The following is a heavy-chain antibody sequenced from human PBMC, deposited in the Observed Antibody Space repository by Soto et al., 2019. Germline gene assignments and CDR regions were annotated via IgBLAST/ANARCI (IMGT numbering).Heavy chain of an antibody. CDR3: ARLEGSHYLDY. J-gene: IGHJ4*02. V-gene: IGHV4-59*01. D-gene: IGHD3-10*01. CDR2: IYYSGST. CDR1: GGSISSYY. Sequence: PSETLSLTCTVSGGSISSYYWSWIRQPPGKGLEWIGYIYYSGSTNYNPSLKSRVTISVDTPKNQFSLKLSSVTAADTAVYYCARLEGSHYLDYWGQGTLVTVSS.